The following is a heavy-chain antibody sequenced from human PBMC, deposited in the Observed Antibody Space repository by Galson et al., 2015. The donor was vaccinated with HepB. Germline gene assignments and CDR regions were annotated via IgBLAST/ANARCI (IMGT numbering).Heavy chain of an antibody. Sequence: CAISGDSVSSNSAAWNWIRQSPSRGLEWLGRTYYGSKWSNDYAVSVKSRITINPDTSKNQFSLQLNSVTPEDTAVYYCARGGIGYCGRTTCSFDFWGQGTLVTVSS. CDR3: ARGGIGYCGRTTCSFDF. J-gene: IGHJ4*02. D-gene: IGHD2-2*01. CDR2: TYYGSKWSN. CDR1: GDSVSSNSAA. V-gene: IGHV6-1*01.